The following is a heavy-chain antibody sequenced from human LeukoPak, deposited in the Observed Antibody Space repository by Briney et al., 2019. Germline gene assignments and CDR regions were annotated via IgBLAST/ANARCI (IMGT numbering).Heavy chain of an antibody. CDR2: ISGSGGST. CDR3: AKEKKENFVVVPAAIDY. D-gene: IGHD2-2*01. Sequence: GGSLRLSCAASGFTFSSYAMSWVRQAPGKGLEWVSAISGSGGSTYYADSVKGRFTISRDNSKNTLYLQMNSLRAEDTAVYYCAKEKKENFVVVPAAIDYGAKGPLVTVPS. CDR1: GFTFSSYA. J-gene: IGHJ4*02. V-gene: IGHV3-23*01.